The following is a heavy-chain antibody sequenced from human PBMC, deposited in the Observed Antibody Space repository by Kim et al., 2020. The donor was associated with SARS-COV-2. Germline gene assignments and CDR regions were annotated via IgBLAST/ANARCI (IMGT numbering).Heavy chain of an antibody. Sequence: SEIYCVDSVKGRFTISRDNAKNSLYLQMNRLRVEDTAVYYCARSVFGDNYWGQGTLVSVSS. J-gene: IGHJ4*02. D-gene: IGHD3-10*02. CDR2: SEI. CDR3: ARSVFGDNY. V-gene: IGHV3-7*01.